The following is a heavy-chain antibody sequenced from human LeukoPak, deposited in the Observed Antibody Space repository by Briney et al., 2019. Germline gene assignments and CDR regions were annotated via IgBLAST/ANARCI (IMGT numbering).Heavy chain of an antibody. CDR2: IKTDGSTT. Sequence: GGSLRLSCAVSGFTFSSSWMHWVRQAPRKGLVWVSHIKTDGSTTAYADSVKGRFTISRDNAKNTLYLQMNSLRAEDTGVYYCARGNQQLPRSTPDYWGQGTLVTVSS. V-gene: IGHV3-74*01. J-gene: IGHJ4*02. CDR1: GFTFSSSW. CDR3: ARGNQQLPRSTPDY. D-gene: IGHD2-2*01.